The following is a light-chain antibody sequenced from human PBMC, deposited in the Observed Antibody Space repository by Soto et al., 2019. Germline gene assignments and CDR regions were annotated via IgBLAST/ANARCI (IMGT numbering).Light chain of an antibody. Sequence: EIVMTQSPATLSVSPGERPTLSCRASQSVSSNLAWYQQKPGQAPRLLIYGASTRATGIPARFSRSGSGTEFTLTISSLQSEDFAVYYCQQYNNWPRTFGQGTKVDI. CDR1: QSVSSN. CDR3: QQYNNWPRT. CDR2: GAS. J-gene: IGKJ1*01. V-gene: IGKV3-15*01.